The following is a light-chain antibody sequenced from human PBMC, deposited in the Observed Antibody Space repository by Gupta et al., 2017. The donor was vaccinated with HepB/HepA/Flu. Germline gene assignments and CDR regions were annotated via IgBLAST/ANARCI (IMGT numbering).Light chain of an antibody. CDR1: QDISNY. J-gene: IGKJ4*01. CDR2: DAS. CDR3: QQDYNLIT. Sequence: DIQMTQSPSSLSASASQDISNYLNWYQQKPGKAPKLLIYDASNLETGVPSRFSGSGSGTDFTFTSSSLQTEDIANYYCQQDYNLITFGGGTKVEIK. V-gene: IGKV1-33*01.